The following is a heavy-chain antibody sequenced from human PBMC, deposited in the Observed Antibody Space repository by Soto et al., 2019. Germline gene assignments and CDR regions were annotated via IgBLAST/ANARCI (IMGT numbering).Heavy chain of an antibody. CDR1: GGSFSGYY. CDR3: ASTSPCSSTSCRDY. CDR2: INHSGST. J-gene: IGHJ4*02. Sequence: PSETLSLTCAVYGGSFSGYYWSWIRQPPGKGLEWIGEINHSGSTNYNPSLKSRVTISVDTSKNQFSLKLSSVTAAATAVYYCASTSPCSSTSCRDYWGQGTLVTVSS. V-gene: IGHV4-34*01. D-gene: IGHD2-2*01.